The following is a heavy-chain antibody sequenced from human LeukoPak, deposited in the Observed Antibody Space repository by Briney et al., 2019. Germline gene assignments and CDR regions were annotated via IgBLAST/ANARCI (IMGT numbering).Heavy chain of an antibody. D-gene: IGHD4-23*01. CDR1: GYTFTSYH. V-gene: IGHV1-46*01. Sequence: SVKVSRKASGYTFTSYHMHWVRQAPGQGLEWMGIINPSGGSTSYAQKFQGRVTMTRDTSTSTVYMELSSLRSEDTAVYYCARNRPVYGGVDYWGQGTLVTVSS. CDR2: INPSGGST. CDR3: ARNRPVYGGVDY. J-gene: IGHJ4*02.